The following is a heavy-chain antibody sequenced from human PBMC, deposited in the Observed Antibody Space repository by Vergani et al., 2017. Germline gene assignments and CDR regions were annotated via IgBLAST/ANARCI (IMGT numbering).Heavy chain of an antibody. CDR2: IGYDGRIK. CDR1: GFSFNTYG. J-gene: IGHJ4*01. Sequence: QVQLVETGGGVVQPGGSLRLYCATSGFSFNTYGAHWVRQAPGKGLGWVAFIGYDGRIKYNVDSVKGRFTISRDTSKKTLSLQMRSLRADDTAVYYCAKDGRENSDYGYFDYWGQGTLGTGSS. D-gene: IGHD4-17*01. V-gene: IGHV3-30*02. CDR3: AKDGRENSDYGYFDY.